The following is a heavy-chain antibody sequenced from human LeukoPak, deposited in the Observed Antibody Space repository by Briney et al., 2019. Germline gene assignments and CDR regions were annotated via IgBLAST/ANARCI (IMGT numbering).Heavy chain of an antibody. D-gene: IGHD5-24*01. J-gene: IGHJ4*02. V-gene: IGHV3-7*01. CDR2: LNPDGSQK. Sequence: GGSLTLSCGASGFTFSRNWMSRVRQAPGKGLEWVASLNPDGSQKHYVDSVKGRFTISRDNTRNSLYLQMSSLGDEDTAVYYCAKLLGTATTFDYWGQGTLVTVSS. CDR1: GFTFSRNW. CDR3: AKLLGTATTFDY.